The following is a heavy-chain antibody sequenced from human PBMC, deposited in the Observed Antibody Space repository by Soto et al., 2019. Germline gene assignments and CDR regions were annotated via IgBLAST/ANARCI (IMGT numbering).Heavy chain of an antibody. CDR1: GGTFSSYA. CDR2: IIPIFGTA. V-gene: IGHV1-69*06. CDR3: ARGQQLVVGFDY. Sequence: GASVKDSCKASGGTFSSYAISWVRQAPGQGLEWMGGIIPIFGTANYAQKFQGRVTITADKSTSTAYMELSSLRSEDTAVYYCARGQQLVVGFDYWGQGTLVTVSS. D-gene: IGHD6-13*01. J-gene: IGHJ4*02.